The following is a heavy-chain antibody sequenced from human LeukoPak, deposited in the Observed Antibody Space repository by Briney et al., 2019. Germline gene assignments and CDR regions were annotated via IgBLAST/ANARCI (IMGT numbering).Heavy chain of an antibody. D-gene: IGHD3-3*01. J-gene: IGHJ6*03. CDR1: GYIFISHG. CDR2: ISTCSGNT. CDR3: ARDLAVLGVVFTSYMDV. Sequence: ASVKVSCKASGYIFISHGITWVRQAPGQGLEWMGWISTCSGNTHYAQKFQGRVTLTKDTSTTTAYLELRSLRSDDTAVYYCARDLAVLGVVFTSYMDVWGQGTPVTVSS. V-gene: IGHV1-18*01.